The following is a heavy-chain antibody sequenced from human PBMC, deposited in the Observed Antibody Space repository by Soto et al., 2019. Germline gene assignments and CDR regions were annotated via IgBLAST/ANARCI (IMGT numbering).Heavy chain of an antibody. CDR1: GYTFTNYW. V-gene: IGHV5-51*01. J-gene: IGHJ3*02. CDR3: ARHLLYGSYGPFAFDI. Sequence: LGESLKISCKGSGYTFTNYWIGWVRQMPGKGLEWVGIIYPGDSENRYSPSFQGLVTISADKSISTAFLQWSSLKASDTAIYYCARHLLYGSYGPFAFDIWGQGTMVTVSS. CDR2: IYPGDSEN. D-gene: IGHD3-16*01.